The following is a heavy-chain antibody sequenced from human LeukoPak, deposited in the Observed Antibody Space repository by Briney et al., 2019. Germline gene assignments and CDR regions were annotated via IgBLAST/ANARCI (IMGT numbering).Heavy chain of an antibody. Sequence: GGSLRLSCAASGSTFSSYNINWVRQAPGKGLEWVSSISSSSSYIYYADSVKGRFTISRDNAKNSLYLQMNSLRAEDTAVYYCARGGLRSYYFDYWGQGTLVTVSS. CDR3: ARGGLRSYYFDY. V-gene: IGHV3-21*01. J-gene: IGHJ4*02. CDR1: GSTFSSYN. CDR2: ISSSSSYI. D-gene: IGHD5/OR15-5a*01.